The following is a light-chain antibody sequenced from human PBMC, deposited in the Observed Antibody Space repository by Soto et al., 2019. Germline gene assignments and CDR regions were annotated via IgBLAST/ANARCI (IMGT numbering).Light chain of an antibody. J-gene: IGKJ5*01. V-gene: IGKV3-20*01. Sequence: EVVLTQSPGTLSLSPGEKATLSCRASQRISTNYLAWYQQKPGQAPKLLIYAASSRLTGIPDRFSGSGSGTDFTLTISRLEPEDFALYYCQQYGRTFGQGTRLDIK. CDR2: AAS. CDR3: QQYGRT. CDR1: QRISTNY.